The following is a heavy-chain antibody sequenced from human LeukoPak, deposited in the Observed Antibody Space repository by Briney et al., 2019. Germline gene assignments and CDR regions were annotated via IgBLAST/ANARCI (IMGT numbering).Heavy chain of an antibody. CDR3: AGEGGFYRPLDY. V-gene: IGHV4-4*02. Sequence: SETLSLTCGVSGGSVTSTNWWTWVRQPPGKGLEWIGEVHLDGRTNYNPSLKSRLTMSVDLSENHISLKLTSGTAADTAVYYCAGEGGFYRPLDYSGQGTLVTVSS. CDR2: VHLDGRT. J-gene: IGHJ4*02. D-gene: IGHD3-3*01. CDR1: GGSVTSTNW.